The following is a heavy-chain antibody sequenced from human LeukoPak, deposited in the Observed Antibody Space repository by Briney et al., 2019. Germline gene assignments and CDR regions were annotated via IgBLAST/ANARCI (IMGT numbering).Heavy chain of an antibody. Sequence: SETLSLTCTVSGYSISSGYYWGWIRQPPGKGLEWIGSIYHGGSTYYNPSLKSRVTISVDTSKNQFSLKLSSVTAADTAVYYCARGYDYVWGSYFDYWGQGTLVTVSS. J-gene: IGHJ4*02. CDR1: GYSISSGYY. CDR2: IYHGGST. V-gene: IGHV4-38-2*02. D-gene: IGHD3-16*01. CDR3: ARGYDYVWGSYFDY.